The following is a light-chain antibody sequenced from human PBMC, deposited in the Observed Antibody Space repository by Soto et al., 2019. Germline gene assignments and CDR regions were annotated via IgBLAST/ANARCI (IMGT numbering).Light chain of an antibody. CDR3: QQYNGYSRT. CDR1: HSIGDS. J-gene: IGKJ1*01. V-gene: IGKV1-5*01. Sequence: IHMTQSPSCLSGSLGDIVAITFRAIHSIGDSLAWYQQKPGKAPYLLISDVSNLERGVPSRFSGSGSGTEFTLTISSMQPDDFATFYCQQYNGYSRTFGQGTKVDNK. CDR2: DVS.